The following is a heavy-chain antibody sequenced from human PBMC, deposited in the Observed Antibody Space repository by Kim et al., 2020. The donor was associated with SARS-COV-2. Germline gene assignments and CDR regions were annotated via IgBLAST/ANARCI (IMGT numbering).Heavy chain of an antibody. Sequence: SETLSLTCAVYGGSFSGYYWSWIRQPPGKGLEWIGEINHSGSTNYNPSLKSRVTISVDTSKNQFSLKLSSVTAADTAVYYCARSPSYYYGSGKGQFDYWGQGTLVTVSS. CDR3: ARSPSYYYGSGKGQFDY. CDR2: INHSGST. D-gene: IGHD3-10*01. CDR1: GGSFSGYY. V-gene: IGHV4-34*01. J-gene: IGHJ4*02.